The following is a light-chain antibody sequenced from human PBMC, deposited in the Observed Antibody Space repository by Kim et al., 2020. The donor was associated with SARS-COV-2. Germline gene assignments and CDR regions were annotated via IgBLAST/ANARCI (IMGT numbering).Light chain of an antibody. CDR1: SLRSYY. V-gene: IGLV3-19*01. CDR3: NSRDSSGNVV. Sequence: VALGQTVRITCQGDSLRSYYASWYQQKPGQAPVLVIYGKNNRPSGIPDRFSGPSSGNTASLTITGAQAEDEADYYCNSRDSSGNVVFGGGTKVTVL. J-gene: IGLJ2*01. CDR2: GKN.